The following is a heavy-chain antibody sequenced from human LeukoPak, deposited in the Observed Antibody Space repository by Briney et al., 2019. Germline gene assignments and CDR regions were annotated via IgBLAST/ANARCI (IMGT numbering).Heavy chain of an antibody. CDR2: IYYSGST. J-gene: IGHJ3*02. V-gene: IGHV4-39*01. CDR1: GGSISSSSYY. Sequence: SETLSLTCTVSGGSISSSSYYWGWIRQPPGKGLEWIGSIYYSGSTYYNPSLKSRVTISVDTSKSQFSLKLSSVTAADTAVYYCARRFYYDSSGSRDAFDIWGQGTMVTVSS. D-gene: IGHD3-22*01. CDR3: ARRFYYDSSGSRDAFDI.